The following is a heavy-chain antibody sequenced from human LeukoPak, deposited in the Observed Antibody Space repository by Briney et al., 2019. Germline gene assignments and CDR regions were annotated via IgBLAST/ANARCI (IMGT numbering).Heavy chain of an antibody. D-gene: IGHD1/OR15-1a*01. J-gene: IGHJ4*02. CDR1: GFTFSRYE. Sequence: PGGSLRLSCAASGFTFSRYEMNWVRQPPGKGLEWISYISSTGSTIFYADSLKGRFTISRDNAKSSLYLQMNSLRAEDTAVYYCARETMRLNDYWGQGTLVTVSS. CDR3: ARETMRLNDY. CDR2: ISSTGSTI. V-gene: IGHV3-48*03.